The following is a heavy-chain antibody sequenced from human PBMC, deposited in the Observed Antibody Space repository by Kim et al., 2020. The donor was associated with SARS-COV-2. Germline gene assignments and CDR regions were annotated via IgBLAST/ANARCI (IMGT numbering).Heavy chain of an antibody. CDR3: VYGSGSYYNPFQHYFDY. Sequence: KGRFTISRDNSTTTLYLQMNSLRAEDTAVYYCVYGSGSYYNPFQHYFDYWGQGTLVTVSS. J-gene: IGHJ4*02. D-gene: IGHD3-10*01. V-gene: IGHV3-30*03.